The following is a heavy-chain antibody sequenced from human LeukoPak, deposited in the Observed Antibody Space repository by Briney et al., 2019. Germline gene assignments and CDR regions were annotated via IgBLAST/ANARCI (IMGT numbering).Heavy chain of an antibody. CDR2: IFRSASA. D-gene: IGHD1-26*01. Sequence: PSEALSLTCAVSGYSIICGFYWGWIRQPPGKGLQWIGSIFRSASAYYNPSLKSRVTISVDTSKNQFSLKLSSVTAADTAVYYCAGDIGAGGFDYWGQGTLVTVSS. CDR1: GYSIICGFY. J-gene: IGHJ4*02. V-gene: IGHV4-38-2*02. CDR3: AGDIGAGGFDY.